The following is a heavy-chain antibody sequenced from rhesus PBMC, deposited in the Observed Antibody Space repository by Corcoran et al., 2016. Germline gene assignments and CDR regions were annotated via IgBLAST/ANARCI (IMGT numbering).Heavy chain of an antibody. Sequence: QVQLQESGPGLVKPLETRSLTCAVSGGSSSSNYWSWIRQPPGKGLEWIGYIYGSGGNTNSNHSHKSRVTLSVDTSKTHFSRKRSSVTAADTAVYYCARAPRRWLVVDGYNRFGVWGAGVLVTVSS. D-gene: IGHD6-37*01. J-gene: IGHJ5-1*01. CDR2: IYGSGGNT. CDR3: ARAPRRWLVVDGYNRFGV. CDR1: GGSSSSNY. V-gene: IGHV4S11*01.